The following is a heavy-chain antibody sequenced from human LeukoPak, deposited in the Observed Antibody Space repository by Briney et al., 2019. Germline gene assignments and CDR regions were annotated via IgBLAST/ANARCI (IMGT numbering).Heavy chain of an antibody. V-gene: IGHV1-8*01. Sequence: ASVKVSCKASGYTFTSYDINWVRQATGQGLEWMGWMNPNSGNTGYAQKFQGRVTMTRNTSISTAYMELSSLRSEDTAVYYCARGPFYCSSTSCYLLDYWGQGTLVTVSS. CDR3: ARGPFYCSSTSCYLLDY. J-gene: IGHJ4*02. CDR1: GYTFTSYD. CDR2: MNPNSGNT. D-gene: IGHD2-2*01.